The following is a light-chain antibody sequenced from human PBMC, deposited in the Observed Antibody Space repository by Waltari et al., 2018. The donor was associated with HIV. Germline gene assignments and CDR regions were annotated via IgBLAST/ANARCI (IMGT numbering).Light chain of an antibody. V-gene: IGLV1-44*01. J-gene: IGLJ3*02. Sequence: QSVLPQPPSASGTPGRGVTLSCSRSSSHIAPHTVHWYQQRPGTAPKLLIYTNNQRPSGVPARFSGSKSGTSASLAISGLQSDDDADYYCATWDDSLNGWVFGGGTRLTVL. CDR3: ATWDDSLNGWV. CDR2: TNN. CDR1: SSHIAPHT.